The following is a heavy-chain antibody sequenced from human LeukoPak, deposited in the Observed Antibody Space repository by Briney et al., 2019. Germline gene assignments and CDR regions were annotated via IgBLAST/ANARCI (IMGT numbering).Heavy chain of an antibody. CDR3: ARDRWVPPVYGMDV. V-gene: IGHV3-30*07. D-gene: IGHD4-23*01. J-gene: IGHJ6*02. Sequence: DSVKGRFTLSRDTSKNTLYLQMNSLRAEDTAVYYCARDRWVPPVYGMDVWGQGTTVTVSS.